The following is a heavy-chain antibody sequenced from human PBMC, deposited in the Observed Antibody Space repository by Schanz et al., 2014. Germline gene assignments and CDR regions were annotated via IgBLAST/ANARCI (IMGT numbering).Heavy chain of an antibody. CDR2: ISYDGSKK. CDR3: ARGGFGEVSYLDY. CDR1: GFMFSSYG. J-gene: IGHJ4*02. V-gene: IGHV3-30*03. Sequence: VQLLESGGGLVEPGGSLRLSCAASGFMFSSYGMHWVRQAPGKGLEWVGVISYDGSKKSYADSVKGRFTISRDNSKNTLYLQMNSLRPEDTAVYYCARGGFGEVSYLDYWGQGTLVTVSS. D-gene: IGHD3-10*01.